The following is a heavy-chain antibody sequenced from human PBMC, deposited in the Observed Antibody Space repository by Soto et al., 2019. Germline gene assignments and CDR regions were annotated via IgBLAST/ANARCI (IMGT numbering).Heavy chain of an antibody. D-gene: IGHD2-2*01. V-gene: IGHV3-30-3*01. CDR1: GFTFSSYA. Sequence: GGSLRLSCAASGFTFSSYAMHWVRQAPGKGLEWVAVISYDGSNKYYADPVKGRFTISRDNSKKTLYLQMNSLRAEDTAVYYCAQVEVVPAAMGVALPNGMDVWGQGTTVTVSS. J-gene: IGHJ6*02. CDR2: ISYDGSNK. CDR3: AQVEVVPAAMGVALPNGMDV.